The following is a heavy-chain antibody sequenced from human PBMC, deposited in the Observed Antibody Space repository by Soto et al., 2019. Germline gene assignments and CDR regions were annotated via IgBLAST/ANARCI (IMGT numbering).Heavy chain of an antibody. Sequence: QVQLVESGGGVVQPGRSLRLSCAASGFTFSSYAMHWVRQAPGKGLEWVAVISYDGSNKYYADSVKGRFTISRDNSKNTLYLQMNSLRAEDTAVYYCARGGSIAAAGTPPSSMDVWGQGTTVTVSS. CDR1: GFTFSSYA. CDR2: ISYDGSNK. V-gene: IGHV3-30-3*01. D-gene: IGHD6-13*01. J-gene: IGHJ6*02. CDR3: ARGGSIAAAGTPPSSMDV.